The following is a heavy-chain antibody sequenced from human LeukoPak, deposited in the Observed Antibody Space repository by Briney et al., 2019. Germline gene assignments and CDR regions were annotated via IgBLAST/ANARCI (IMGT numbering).Heavy chain of an antibody. D-gene: IGHD3-22*01. J-gene: IGHJ4*02. Sequence: GESLRLSCAASGFTFSSYSMNWVRQAPGKGLEWVSSISSSSSYIYYADSVKGRFTISRDNAKNSLYLQMNSLRAEDTAVYYCARVGYYDSSGYDYWGQGTLVTVSS. CDR2: ISSSSSYI. CDR3: ARVGYYDSSGYDY. CDR1: GFTFSSYS. V-gene: IGHV3-21*01.